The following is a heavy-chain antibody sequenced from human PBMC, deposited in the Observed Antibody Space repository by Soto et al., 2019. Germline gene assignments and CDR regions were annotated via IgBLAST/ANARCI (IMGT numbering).Heavy chain of an antibody. CDR3: ARGLKNYYGVDV. CDR1: GFTFTTYW. CDR2: IKGDGSSL. J-gene: IGHJ6*02. Sequence: EVRVVESGGGLVQPGGSLRLSCAASGFTFTTYWMHWVRQVPGKGLVWVSRIKGDGSSLSYADSVKGRFTISRDNVETTVYLQMGSLRADDTAVYYCARGLKNYYGVDVWGHGTTVTVSS. V-gene: IGHV3-74*01.